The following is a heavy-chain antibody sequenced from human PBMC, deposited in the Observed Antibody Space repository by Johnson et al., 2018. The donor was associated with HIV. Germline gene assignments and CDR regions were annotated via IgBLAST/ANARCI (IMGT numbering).Heavy chain of an antibody. CDR3: AGGVTGYSYGT. CDR1: GFTVSSNY. V-gene: IGHV3-66*01. D-gene: IGHD5-18*01. Sequence: VQLVESGGGLVQPGGSLRLSCAASGFTVSSNYMNWVRQAPGKGLERVSVIYRGGNTYSADSVKGRFTISRDNSKNTLYLQMNSLRVEDTAVDYCAGGVTGYSYGTWCQGTMVTVSS. CDR2: IYRGGNT. J-gene: IGHJ3*01.